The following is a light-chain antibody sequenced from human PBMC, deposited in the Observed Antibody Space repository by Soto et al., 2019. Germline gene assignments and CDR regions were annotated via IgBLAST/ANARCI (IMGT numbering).Light chain of an antibody. V-gene: IGLV2-8*01. CDR1: ISDVGGYKF. CDR3: SSYEGSNNLL. Sequence: QSALTQPPSASGSPGQSVTISCTGTISDVGGYKFVSWYQQHPGKAPKLMIYEVNKRPSGVPDRFSGSKSGNTASLAVSGLQAEDEADYYCSSYEGSNNLLFGGGTKLPVL. J-gene: IGLJ2*01. CDR2: EVN.